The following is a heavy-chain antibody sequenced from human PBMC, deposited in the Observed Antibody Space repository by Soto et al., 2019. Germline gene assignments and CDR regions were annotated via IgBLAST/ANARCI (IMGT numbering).Heavy chain of an antibody. J-gene: IGHJ3*02. D-gene: IGHD3-22*01. Sequence: KSSETLSLTCTVSGGSISSYYWSWIRQPPGKGLEWIGYIYYSGSTNYNPSLKSRVTISVDTSKNQFSLKLSSVTAADTAVYYCARSPYYYDSRASDRAFDIWGQGTMVTVSS. CDR3: ARSPYYYDSRASDRAFDI. V-gene: IGHV4-59*01. CDR1: GGSISSYY. CDR2: IYYSGST.